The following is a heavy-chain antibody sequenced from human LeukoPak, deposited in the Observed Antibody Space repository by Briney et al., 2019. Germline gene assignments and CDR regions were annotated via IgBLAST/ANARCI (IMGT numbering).Heavy chain of an antibody. CDR1: GGTFSSYA. CDR3: ARDTNPTVMGAFDI. V-gene: IGHV1-69*04. CDR2: IIPILGIA. Sequence: SVKVSCKASGGTFSSYAISWVRLAPGQGLGWMGRIIPILGIANYAQKFQGRVTITADKSTSTAYMELSSLRSEDTAVYYCARDTNPTVMGAFDIWGQGTMVTVSS. J-gene: IGHJ3*02. D-gene: IGHD2-8*01.